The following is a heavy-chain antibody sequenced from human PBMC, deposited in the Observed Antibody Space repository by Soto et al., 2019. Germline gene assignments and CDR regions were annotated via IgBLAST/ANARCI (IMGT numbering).Heavy chain of an antibody. D-gene: IGHD3-3*01. CDR2: ISYDGSNK. CDR3: AKGRGTISYGMDV. Sequence: GGSLRLSCAASGFTFSSYGMHWVRQAPGKGLEWVAVISYDGSNKYYADSVKGRFTISRDNSKNTLYLQMNSLRAEDTAVYYCAKGRGTISYGMDVWGQGTTVTVYS. V-gene: IGHV3-30*18. CDR1: GFTFSSYG. J-gene: IGHJ6*02.